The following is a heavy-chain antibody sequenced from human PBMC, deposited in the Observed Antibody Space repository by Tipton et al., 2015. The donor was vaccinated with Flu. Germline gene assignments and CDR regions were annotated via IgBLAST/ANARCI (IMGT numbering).Heavy chain of an antibody. D-gene: IGHD3-16*01. CDR2: INPNSGGT. J-gene: IGHJ2*01. CDR3: ARDGRVGSHWYFDL. CDR1: GYTFTGYY. Sequence: LVQSGPEVKKPGASVKVYCKASGYTFTGYYMHWVRQAPGQGLEWMGWINPNSGGTNYAKKFQGRVTMTRDTSIRTFYMELYRLRSYDTAVDYCARDGRVGSHWYFDLWGRVTLVTVSS. V-gene: IGHV1-2*02.